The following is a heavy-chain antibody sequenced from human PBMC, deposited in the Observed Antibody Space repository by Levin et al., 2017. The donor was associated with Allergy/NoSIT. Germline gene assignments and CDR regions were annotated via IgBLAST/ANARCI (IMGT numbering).Heavy chain of an antibody. CDR1: GILFSSYD. CDR2: ISAGGNYI. V-gene: IGHV3-21*01. J-gene: IGHJ6*02. Sequence: GGSLRLSCAASGILFSSYDMNWVRQAPGKGLEWVSSISAGGNYIYYADSVKGRFTISRDNAKNSLFLQMNSLRAEDTAVYYCASWAMYHYDRSAFDYFYYAMDVRGQGTKVTVSS. D-gene: IGHD3-22*01. CDR3: ASWAMYHYDRSAFDYFYYAMDV.